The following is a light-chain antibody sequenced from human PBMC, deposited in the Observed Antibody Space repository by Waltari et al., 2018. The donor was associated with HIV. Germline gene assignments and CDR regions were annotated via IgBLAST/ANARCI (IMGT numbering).Light chain of an antibody. CDR2: DVA. Sequence: DIQLTQSPSYLPASLGESVTITCQASQDINSHLNWYQKKPGKAPRLLIYDVANLETRVPSRFSISGLGTHFTLTISTPHVEDLATYYCNQFYILPLPFSGGTKLDMK. CDR1: QDINSH. V-gene: IGKV1-33*01. CDR3: NQFYILPLP. J-gene: IGKJ4*02.